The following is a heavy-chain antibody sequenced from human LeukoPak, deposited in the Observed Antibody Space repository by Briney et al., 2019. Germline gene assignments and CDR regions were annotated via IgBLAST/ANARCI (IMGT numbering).Heavy chain of an antibody. J-gene: IGHJ4*02. Sequence: ASVKVSCKASGYTFSSYAMHWVRQAPGQGPEYMGWINTNTGNPTYAQGFTGRFVFSLDTSVSTAYLQISSLKAEDTAVYYCVSFDIGDYWGQGTLVTVS. D-gene: IGHD2-15*01. CDR2: INTNTGNP. CDR3: VSFDIGDY. CDR1: GYTFSSYA. V-gene: IGHV7-4-1*02.